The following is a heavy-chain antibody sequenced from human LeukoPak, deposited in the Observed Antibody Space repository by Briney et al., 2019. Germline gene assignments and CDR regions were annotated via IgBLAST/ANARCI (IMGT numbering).Heavy chain of an antibody. CDR3: ARPSSASQYYYDSSGYYSKYIHDAFDI. CDR2: IYPGDSDT. Sequence: GESLKISCKGSGYSFPIYWIGWVRQMPGKGLEWMGIIYPGDSDTRYSPSFQGQVTISADKSISTAYLQWSSLKASDTAMYYCARPSSASQYYYDSSGYYSKYIHDAFDIWGQGTMVTVSS. CDR1: GYSFPIYW. J-gene: IGHJ3*02. D-gene: IGHD3-22*01. V-gene: IGHV5-51*01.